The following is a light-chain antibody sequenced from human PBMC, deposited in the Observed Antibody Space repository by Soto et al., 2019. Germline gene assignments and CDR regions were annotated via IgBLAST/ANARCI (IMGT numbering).Light chain of an antibody. CDR3: SSYRRGSTYV. Sequence: QSALTQPASVSGSPGQSITVSCTGTSSDVGGYNHVSWYQQHPGKAPRLMIYDVTNRPSGVSNRFSGSKSGNTASLTISGLQAEDEADYYCSSYRRGSTYVFGTGTKVTVL. J-gene: IGLJ1*01. CDR2: DVT. V-gene: IGLV2-14*01. CDR1: SSDVGGYNH.